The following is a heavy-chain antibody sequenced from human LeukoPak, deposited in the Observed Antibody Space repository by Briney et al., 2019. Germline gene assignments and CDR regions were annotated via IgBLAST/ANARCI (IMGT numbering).Heavy chain of an antibody. V-gene: IGHV1-2*02. J-gene: IGHJ5*02. CDR1: GYTFTGYY. D-gene: IGHD1-7*01. CDR3: ARDIEAGTTDWFDP. CDR2: INPNSGGT. Sequence: ASVKVSCKASGYTFTGYYMHWVRQAPGQGLEWMGWINPNSGGTNYAQKFQGRVTMTRDTSISTAYMELSRLRFDDTAVYYCARDIEAGTTDWFDPWGQGTLVTVSS.